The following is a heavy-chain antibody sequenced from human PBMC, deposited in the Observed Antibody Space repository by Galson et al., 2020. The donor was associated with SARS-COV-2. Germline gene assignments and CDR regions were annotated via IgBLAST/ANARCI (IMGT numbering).Heavy chain of an antibody. J-gene: IGHJ4*02. CDR2: IHHSGSP. CDR3: ARGIVDSSIGGPYYFDY. V-gene: IGHV4-4*02. CDR1: GGSISSGHW. Sequence: SETLSLTCAVSGGSISSGHWWSWVRQPPGKRLEWIGDIHHSGSPNYNPSLKRRVTISVDTSKNRFFLRLRSVTAADTAVYYCARGIVDSSIGGPYYFDYWGQGALVTVSS. D-gene: IGHD6-13*01.